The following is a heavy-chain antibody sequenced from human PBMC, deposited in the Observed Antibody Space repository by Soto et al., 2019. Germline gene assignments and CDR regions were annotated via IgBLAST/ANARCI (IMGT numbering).Heavy chain of an antibody. J-gene: IGHJ6*02. CDR2: ISYDGRNK. D-gene: IGHD2-15*01. Sequence: GASLRLSCATSGFTFSSYGMHWVRQAPGKGLEWVAVISYDGRNKYYADSVKGRFTISRDKSKNTMYLQMNSLRAEDTFVYYCAKDKIIYCSGGSCYPLSKGCMDVWGQETTLTVTS. V-gene: IGHV3-30*18. CDR3: AKDKIIYCSGGSCYPLSKGCMDV. CDR1: GFTFSSYG.